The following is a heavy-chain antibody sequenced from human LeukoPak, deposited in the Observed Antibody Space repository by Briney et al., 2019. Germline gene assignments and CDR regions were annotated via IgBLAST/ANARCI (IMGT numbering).Heavy chain of an antibody. CDR3: ARAITYFYGSVTYDWFDP. CDR2: IKSDGST. V-gene: IGHV3-74*01. J-gene: IGHJ5*02. CDR1: GFTFSSYW. Sequence: GGSLRLSCAASGFTFSSYWMHWVRQTPGKGLMWVSRIKSDGSTIYADSVKGRFTISRDNAKNMVYLQMNSLRAEGTAMYYCARAITYFYGSVTYDWFDPWGQGTLVTVSS. D-gene: IGHD3-10*01.